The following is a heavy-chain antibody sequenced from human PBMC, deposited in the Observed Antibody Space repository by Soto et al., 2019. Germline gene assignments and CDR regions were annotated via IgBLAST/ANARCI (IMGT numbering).Heavy chain of an antibody. V-gene: IGHV4-28*01. CDR1: GYSISSSNW. CDR3: ARGYDILTGSQFDY. J-gene: IGHJ4*02. CDR2: IYYSGTT. D-gene: IGHD3-9*01. Sequence: SETLSLTCAVSGYSISSSNWWGWIRQPPGKGLEWIGYIYYSGTTYYNPSLKSRVTMSVDTSKNQFSLKLTSVTAVYYCARGYDILTGSQFDYWGQGTLIT.